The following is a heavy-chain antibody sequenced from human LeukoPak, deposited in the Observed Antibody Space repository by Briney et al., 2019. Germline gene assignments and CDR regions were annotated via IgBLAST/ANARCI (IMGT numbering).Heavy chain of an antibody. V-gene: IGHV3-15*01. CDR3: AKDCSSTSCYFDY. CDR2: IKSKTDGGTT. CDR1: GFTFSNAW. Sequence: GGSLRLSCAASGFTFSNAWMSWVRQAPGKGLEWVGRIKSKTDGGTTDYAAPVKGRFTISRDDSKNTLYLQMNSLRAEDTAVYYCAKDCSSTSCYFDYWGQGTLVTVSS. J-gene: IGHJ4*02. D-gene: IGHD2-2*01.